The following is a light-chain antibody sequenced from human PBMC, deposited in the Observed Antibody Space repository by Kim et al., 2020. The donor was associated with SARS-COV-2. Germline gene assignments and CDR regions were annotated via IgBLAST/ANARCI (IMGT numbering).Light chain of an antibody. CDR3: LQRSHLLT. CDR2: DAS. Sequence: EIVLTQSPATLSLSPGERATLSCRASQSVSSYLAWYQQKPGQAPRLLIFDASNRATGIPARFSGSGSGTDFTLTISSLEPEDFAVYYCLQRSHLLTFGGGTKWRSN. J-gene: IGKJ4*01. V-gene: IGKV3-11*01. CDR1: QSVSSY.